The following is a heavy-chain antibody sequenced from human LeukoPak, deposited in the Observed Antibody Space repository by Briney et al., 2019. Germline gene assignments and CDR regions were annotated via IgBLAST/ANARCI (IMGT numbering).Heavy chain of an antibody. CDR1: GFTFSSYE. CDR3: ARAALTTPFDY. D-gene: IGHD1/OR15-1a*01. CDR2: ISSSGSTI. V-gene: IGHV3-48*03. Sequence: GGSLRLSCAASGFTFSSYEMNWVRQAPGKGLEWVSYISSSGSTIYYADSVKGRFTISRDNAKNSLYLQMNSLRAEDTAVYYCARAALTTPFDYWGQGILVTVSS. J-gene: IGHJ4*02.